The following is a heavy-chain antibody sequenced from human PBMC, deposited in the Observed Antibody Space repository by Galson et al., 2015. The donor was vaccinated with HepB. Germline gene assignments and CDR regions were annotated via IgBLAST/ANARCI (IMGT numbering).Heavy chain of an antibody. Sequence: SVKVSCKASGYIFTDHGISWVRQAPGQGLEWMGWISGDNGNTHYSQKFQGRVTLSTETSTKTGYMELRSLRSDDTAVYYCARESVIRFLEPGMDVWGQGTTVTVSS. CDR1: GYIFTDHG. V-gene: IGHV1-18*04. D-gene: IGHD3-3*01. CDR3: ARESVIRFLEPGMDV. J-gene: IGHJ6*02. CDR2: ISGDNGNT.